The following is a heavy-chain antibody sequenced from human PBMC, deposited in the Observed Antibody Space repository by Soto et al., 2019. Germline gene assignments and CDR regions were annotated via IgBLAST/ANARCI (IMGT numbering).Heavy chain of an antibody. D-gene: IGHD3-22*01. CDR2: INHSGAT. CDR3: ARAHYDSSSYYFTYGMDV. Sequence: LPETLSLTCAVYGGPFSSYSWSWIRQSPGKGLEWIGEINHSGATYYNPSLKSRVTIPVDRSKNQLSLNLSSVTAADTAVYYCARAHYDSSSYYFTYGMDVWGQGTTVTVSS. CDR1: GGPFSSYS. V-gene: IGHV4-34*01. J-gene: IGHJ6*02.